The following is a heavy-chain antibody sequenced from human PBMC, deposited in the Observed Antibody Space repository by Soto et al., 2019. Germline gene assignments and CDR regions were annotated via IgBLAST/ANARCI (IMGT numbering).Heavy chain of an antibody. D-gene: IGHD3-10*01. CDR3: ARVNYYYGSGRYQHDY. CDR1: GFTFSDYY. CDR2: ISSSGSTI. V-gene: IGHV3-11*01. Sequence: GGSLRLSCAASGFTFSDYYMSWIRQAPGKGLEWVSYISSSGSTIYYADSVKGRFTISRDNAKNSLYLQMNSLRAEDTAVYYCARVNYYYGSGRYQHDYWGQGTLVTVSS. J-gene: IGHJ4*02.